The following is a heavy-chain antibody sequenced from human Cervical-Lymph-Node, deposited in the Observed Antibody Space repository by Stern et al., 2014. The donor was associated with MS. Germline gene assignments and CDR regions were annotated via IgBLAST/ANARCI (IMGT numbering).Heavy chain of an antibody. CDR3: STQGASVFGVSPTRY. D-gene: IGHD3-3*01. CDR2: INTFTGTP. V-gene: IGHV7-4-1*02. Sequence: VQLVESGSELPKPGASVKVSCKASGYTFTSSAINWVRQAPGQGLEWMGWINTFTGTPTYGQDFTGRVVFSLDTSVSTAYLHISTLKPEDTAFYYCSTQGASVFGVSPTRYWGQGTLVSVSS. J-gene: IGHJ4*02. CDR1: GYTFTSSA.